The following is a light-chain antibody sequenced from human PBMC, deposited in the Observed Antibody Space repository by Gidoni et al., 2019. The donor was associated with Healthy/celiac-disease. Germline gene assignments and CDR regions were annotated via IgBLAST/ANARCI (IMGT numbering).Light chain of an antibody. CDR3: MQALQTPWT. CDR1: QSLLHSNGYNY. Sequence: LSLPVTPGEPASISCRSSQSLLHSNGYNYLDWYLQKPGQSPQLLIYLGSNRASGVPDRFSGSGSGTDFTLKISRVEAEDVGVYYCMQALQTPWTFXQXTKVEIK. V-gene: IGKV2-28*01. J-gene: IGKJ1*01. CDR2: LGS.